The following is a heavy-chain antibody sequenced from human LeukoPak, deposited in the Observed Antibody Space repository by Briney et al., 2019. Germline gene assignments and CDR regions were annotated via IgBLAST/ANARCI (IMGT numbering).Heavy chain of an antibody. J-gene: IGHJ4*02. Sequence: PGGSLRLSCAASGFTFSSYSMNWVRQAPGTGLEWVSYISGSGNTIYYADSVKGRFTISRDNAKGSLYLQMNSLRDEDTAVYYCARVTWELPHYFDYWGQGTLVTVSS. V-gene: IGHV3-48*02. D-gene: IGHD1-26*01. CDR3: ARVTWELPHYFDY. CDR1: GFTFSSYS. CDR2: ISGSGNTI.